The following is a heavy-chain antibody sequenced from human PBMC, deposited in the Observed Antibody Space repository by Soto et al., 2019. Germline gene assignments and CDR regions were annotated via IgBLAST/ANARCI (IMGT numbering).Heavy chain of an antibody. Sequence: EVQLVESGGGLVQPGGSLRLSCAASGFTFSDYYMDWVRQAPGKGLEWVGRTRNKANSYTTEYAASVKGRFTISRDDSKISLYLQMNSLKTEDTAVYYCARGSRAFDIWGQGTMVTVSS. J-gene: IGHJ3*02. D-gene: IGHD2-2*01. CDR1: GFTFSDYY. CDR2: TRNKANSYTT. V-gene: IGHV3-72*01. CDR3: ARGSRAFDI.